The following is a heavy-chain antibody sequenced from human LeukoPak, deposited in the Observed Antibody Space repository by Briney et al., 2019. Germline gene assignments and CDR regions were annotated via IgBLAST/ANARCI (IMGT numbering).Heavy chain of an antibody. CDR3: VRATMYYGMDV. J-gene: IGHJ6*02. V-gene: IGHV3-23*01. D-gene: IGHD4/OR15-4a*01. Sequence: GGSLRLSCAASGFAFSNQAMGWVRQAPGKGLEWVSVISDSGSITYYADSVKGRFTISRDNSKNTLFLQMNSLRAEDTAVYYCVRATMYYGMDVWGQGTTVTVSS. CDR1: GFAFSNQA. CDR2: ISDSGSIT.